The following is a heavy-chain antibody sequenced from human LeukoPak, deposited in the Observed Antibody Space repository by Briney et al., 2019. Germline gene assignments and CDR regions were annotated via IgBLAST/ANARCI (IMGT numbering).Heavy chain of an antibody. CDR2: ITGGSAYI. D-gene: IGHD2-15*01. CDR1: GFIFSSYT. CDR3: VRGGYCTGGSCLLDY. J-gene: IGHJ4*02. Sequence: GGSLRLSCAASGFIFSSYTLNWVRQAPGKGLEWISSITGGSAYIYYADSVKGRFTISRDNAKNSLYLQMNSLRAEDTAVYYCVRGGYCTGGSCLLDYWGQGTLVTVSS. V-gene: IGHV3-21*01.